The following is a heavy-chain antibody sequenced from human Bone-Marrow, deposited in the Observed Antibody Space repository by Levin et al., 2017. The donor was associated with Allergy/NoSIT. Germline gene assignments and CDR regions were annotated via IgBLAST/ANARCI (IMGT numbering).Heavy chain of an antibody. CDR2: IYSSGYT. Sequence: GESLKISCAASGFIISNNYMSWIRQAPGKGLEWVAVIYSSGYTDYTDSVKGRFTISRDNSKNTVFLQMNSLRVDDTAVYYCAGKYAVPTSDYGLDVWGQGSTVTVSS. V-gene: IGHV3-53*01. D-gene: IGHD4/OR15-4a*01. CDR1: GFIISNNY. J-gene: IGHJ6*02. CDR3: AGKYAVPTSDYGLDV.